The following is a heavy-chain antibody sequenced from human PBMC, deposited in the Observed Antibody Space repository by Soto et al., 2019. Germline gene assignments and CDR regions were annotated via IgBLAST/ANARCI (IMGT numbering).Heavy chain of an antibody. CDR3: AKEGTVDFDH. CDR2: IGGSGGST. Sequence: GGSLRLSCAGSGFTFSSYGMSWVRQAPGKGLEWVSGIGGSGGSTYYADSVKGRFTISRDNSKNTLYLQINSLRAEDTAVYYCAKEGTVDFDHWGQGALVTVSS. J-gene: IGHJ4*02. D-gene: IGHD5-12*01. V-gene: IGHV3-23*01. CDR1: GFTFSSYG.